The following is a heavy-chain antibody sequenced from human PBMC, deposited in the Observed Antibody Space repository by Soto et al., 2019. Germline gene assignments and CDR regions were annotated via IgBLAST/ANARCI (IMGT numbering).Heavy chain of an antibody. CDR1: GFTFSSYA. CDR3: ARRAAGTSVGY. D-gene: IGHD6-13*01. Sequence: EVQLLESGGGLVQPGGSLRLSCAASGFTFSSYAMSWVRQAPGKGLEWVSVISGSGGSTYYADSVKGRFTISRDNSKNTLYLQMNSLRAEDTAVYYWARRAAGTSVGYWGQGTLVTVSS. V-gene: IGHV3-23*01. J-gene: IGHJ4*02. CDR2: ISGSGGST.